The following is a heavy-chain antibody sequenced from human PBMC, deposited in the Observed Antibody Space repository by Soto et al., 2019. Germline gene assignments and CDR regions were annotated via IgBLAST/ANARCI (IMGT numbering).Heavy chain of an antibody. Sequence: QITLKESGPTLVQPTQTLTLTCSFSGFSLITTGAGVGWIRQPPGKAPEWLALIYWDGEKRYSPALKSRLTITKDSSKNQVVLIMTNMDPVDTATYYCARRQSIMIRGANAFDIWGQGTFLSVSS. CDR2: IYWDGEK. D-gene: IGHD3-10*01. CDR1: GFSLITTGAG. CDR3: ARRQSIMIRGANAFDI. J-gene: IGHJ3*02. V-gene: IGHV2-5*02.